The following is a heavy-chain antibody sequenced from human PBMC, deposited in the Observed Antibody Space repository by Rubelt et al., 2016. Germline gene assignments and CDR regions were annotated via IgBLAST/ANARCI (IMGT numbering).Heavy chain of an antibody. J-gene: IGHJ4*02. CDR1: GYTFTSYG. CDR2: INPNGGGT. CDR3: ATEFNNWNDVY. Sequence: QVQLVQSGAEVKKPGASVKVSCKASGYTFTSYGISWVRQAPGQGLEWMGRINPNGGGTDYAQKFQGRVTMTEDTSTDTAYMELSSLRSEDTAVYYCATEFNNWNDVYWGQGTLVTVSS. D-gene: IGHD1-1*01. V-gene: IGHV1-18*01.